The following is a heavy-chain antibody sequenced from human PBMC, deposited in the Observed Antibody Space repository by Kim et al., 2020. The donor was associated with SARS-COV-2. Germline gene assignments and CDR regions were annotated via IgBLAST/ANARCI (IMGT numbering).Heavy chain of an antibody. J-gene: IGHJ6*03. D-gene: IGHD4-17*01. Sequence: GGSLRLSCAASGFTFSSYSMNWVRQAPGKGLEWVSSISSSSYIYYADSVKGRFTISRDNAKNSLYLQMNSLRAEDTAVYYCARAPGGDYGFYYYYYMDVWGKGTTVTLSS. CDR2: ISSSSYI. V-gene: IGHV3-21*01. CDR1: GFTFSSYS. CDR3: ARAPGGDYGFYYYYYMDV.